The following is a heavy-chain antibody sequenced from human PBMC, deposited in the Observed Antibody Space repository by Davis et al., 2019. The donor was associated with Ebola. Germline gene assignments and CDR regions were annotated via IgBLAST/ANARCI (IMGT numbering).Heavy chain of an antibody. D-gene: IGHD5-12*01. Sequence: HSQTPSLTRAISGDSVSGNNGAWNWIRQSPSRGLEWLGRTYYTSKWFNDYAVTIKSRIIINADTSKNQLSLQLNSVTPEDTAIYYCARGWLRSKFDYWGPGTLVSVSS. CDR2: TYYTSKWFN. J-gene: IGHJ4*02. CDR1: GDSVSGNNGA. CDR3: ARGWLRSKFDY. V-gene: IGHV6-1*01.